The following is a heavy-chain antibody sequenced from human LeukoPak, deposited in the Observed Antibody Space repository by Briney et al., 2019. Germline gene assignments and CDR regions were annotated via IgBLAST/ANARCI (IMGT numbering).Heavy chain of an antibody. CDR1: GFTFSTYA. V-gene: IGHV3-23*01. J-gene: IGHJ4*02. CDR2: ISGSGGDT. CDR3: AAYFDY. Sequence: PGGSLRLSCAASGFTFSTYAMNWVRQAPGKGLEWVSGISGSGGDTYYADSVKGRLTISRDNSKTTLYLEMNSLRAEDTAVYYCAAYFDYWGRGTLVTVSS.